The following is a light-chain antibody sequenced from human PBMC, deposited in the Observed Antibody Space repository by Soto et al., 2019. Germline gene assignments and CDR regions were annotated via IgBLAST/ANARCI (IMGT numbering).Light chain of an antibody. Sequence: QSVLPQPPSASGTPGQRVTISCSTSSSRSGSNYVYWYQQLPGTAPKLLIYRNDQRPSGVPDRFSGSKSGTSASLAISGLRSEEEADYYCAKWDDSLRVYVFGTGTKVTVL. CDR3: AKWDDSLRVYV. CDR2: RND. V-gene: IGLV1-47*01. J-gene: IGLJ1*01. CDR1: SSRSGSNY.